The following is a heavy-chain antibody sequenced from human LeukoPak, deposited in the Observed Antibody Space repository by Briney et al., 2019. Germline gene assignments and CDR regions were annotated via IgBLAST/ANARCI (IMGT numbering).Heavy chain of an antibody. CDR3: ARTTSFTASGYDY. CDR1: GYTFTNYH. Sequence: EASVTVSCKASGYTFTNYHINWVRQATGQGLEWMGWMNPNNGDSGYAQKFQGRVTITRDTSISTSYMELRSLRSDDTAVYFCARTTSFTASGYDYWGQGTLVTVSS. D-gene: IGHD6-25*01. J-gene: IGHJ4*02. CDR2: MNPNNGDS. V-gene: IGHV1-8*03.